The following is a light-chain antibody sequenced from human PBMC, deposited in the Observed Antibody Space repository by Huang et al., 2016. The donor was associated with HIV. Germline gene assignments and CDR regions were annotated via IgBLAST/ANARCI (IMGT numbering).Light chain of an antibody. CDR3: QQYYSTPLT. Sequence: DIVMTQSPDSLAVSLGERATINCKSSKSVLYSSNNKNYLAWYQQKPGQPPKLLIYWTSTRESGVPDRFSGSCYGTDFTLTINSLQAEDVAVYYCQQYYSTPLTFGGGTKVEIK. CDR1: KSVLYSSNNKNY. CDR2: WTS. V-gene: IGKV4-1*01. J-gene: IGKJ4*01.